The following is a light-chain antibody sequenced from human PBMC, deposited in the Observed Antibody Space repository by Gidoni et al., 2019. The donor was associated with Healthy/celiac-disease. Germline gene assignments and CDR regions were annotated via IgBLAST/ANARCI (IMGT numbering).Light chain of an antibody. CDR2: DAS. V-gene: IGKV3-11*01. CDR3: QQRSNWPPVSIT. CDR1: QSVSSY. J-gene: IGKJ5*01. Sequence: EIVLTQSPATLSLSPGERATLSCRASQSVSSYLAWYQQKPGQAPRLLIYDASNRATGIPARFSGSVSGTDFTLTISSLEPEDFAVYYCQQRSNWPPVSITFXXXTRLEIK.